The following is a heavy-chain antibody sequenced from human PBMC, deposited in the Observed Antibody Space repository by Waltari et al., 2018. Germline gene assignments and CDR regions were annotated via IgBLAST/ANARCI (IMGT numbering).Heavy chain of an antibody. CDR1: GFTFSSYS. CDR3: AKEPKKYYYMDV. CDR2: ISSRSTYT. V-gene: IGHV3-21*01. Sequence: EVQLVESGGGLVKPGGSLRLSCAASGFTFSSYSMNWVRQAPGKGLEGVSSISSRSTYTYYADSVRGRFTISRDNTKNSLYLQMNSLRAEDTAVYYCAKEPKKYYYMDVWGEGTTVTVSS. D-gene: IGHD3-16*01. J-gene: IGHJ6*03.